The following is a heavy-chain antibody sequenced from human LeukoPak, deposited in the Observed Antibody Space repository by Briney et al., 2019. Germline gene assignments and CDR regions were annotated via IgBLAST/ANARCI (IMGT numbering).Heavy chain of an antibody. CDR2: INHSGST. D-gene: IGHD2-2*03. J-gene: IGHJ4*02. CDR3: AGGFGYCSSTSCEGPIFDY. Sequence: SETLSLTCAVSGYSISSGYYWGWIRQPPGKGLEWIGEINHSGSTNYNPSLKSRVTISVDTSKNQFSLKLSSVTAADTSVYYCAGGFGYCSSTSCEGPIFDYWGQGTLVTVSS. V-gene: IGHV4-38-2*01. CDR1: GYSISSGYY.